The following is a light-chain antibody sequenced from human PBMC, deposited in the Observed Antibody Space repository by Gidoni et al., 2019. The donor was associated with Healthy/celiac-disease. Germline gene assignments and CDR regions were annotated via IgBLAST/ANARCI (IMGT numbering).Light chain of an antibody. J-gene: IGKJ1*01. CDR3: QQCGSSPWT. V-gene: IGKV3-20*01. CDR2: GAS. CDR1: QSVSSSY. Sequence: IVLTQSLGTLSLSPGERATLSCRASQSVSSSYLAWYQQKPGHAPRLLIYGASSSATGIPDRFSGGGSGTDFTLTISRLEHEDFAVYYCQQCGSSPWTFGQGTRVEIK.